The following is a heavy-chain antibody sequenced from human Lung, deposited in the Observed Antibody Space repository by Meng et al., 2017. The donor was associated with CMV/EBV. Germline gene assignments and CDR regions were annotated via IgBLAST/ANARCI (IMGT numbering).Heavy chain of an antibody. CDR1: VGFFTGTD. CDR2: INHGGNT. V-gene: IGHV4-34*01. CDR3: GRGRKPDY. J-gene: IGHJ4*02. Sequence: LSLTCGVYVGFFTGTDWTWIRQFPGKGLEWIGHINHGGNTNYNPSLKRRLTLSIDTSKNQFSLRLSSVTATDTAIYYCGRGRKPDYWGQGTLVTVSS.